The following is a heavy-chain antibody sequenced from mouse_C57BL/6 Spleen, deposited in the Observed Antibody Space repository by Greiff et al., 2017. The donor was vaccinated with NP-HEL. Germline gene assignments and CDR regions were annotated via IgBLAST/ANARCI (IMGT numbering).Heavy chain of an antibody. V-gene: IGHV1-81*01. J-gene: IGHJ1*03. CDR3: AREGTYYSNSDGDFEV. CDR1: GYTFTSYG. Sequence: QVQLKESGAELARPGASVKLSCKASGYTFTSYGISWVKQRTGQGLEWIGEIYPRSGNTYYNEKFKGKATLTADKSSSTAYMELRSLTSEDSAVYFCAREGTYYSNSDGDFEVWGTGATVTVAS. D-gene: IGHD2-5*01. CDR2: IYPRSGNT.